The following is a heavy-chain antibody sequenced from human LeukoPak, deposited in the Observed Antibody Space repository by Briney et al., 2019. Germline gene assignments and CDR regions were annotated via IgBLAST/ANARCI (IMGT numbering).Heavy chain of an antibody. D-gene: IGHD3-10*01. V-gene: IGHV1-18*01. CDR1: GYTFSNYG. J-gene: IGHJ4*02. CDR3: ARGSANYYNADF. Sequence: GASVKVSCKASGYTFSNYGISWVRQAPGQGLEWMGWISGYNDNTNYAQKFRGRVTMTTDTSTNTAYMELRSLRSDDTAVYYCARGSANYYNADFWGQGTMVTVSS. CDR2: ISGYNDNT.